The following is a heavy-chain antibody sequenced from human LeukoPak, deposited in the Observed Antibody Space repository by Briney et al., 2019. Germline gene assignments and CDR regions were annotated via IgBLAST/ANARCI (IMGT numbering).Heavy chain of an antibody. D-gene: IGHD3-10*01. Sequence: PSETLSLTCTVSGGSISSCSYYWGWIRQPPGKGLEWIGSIYYSGSTYYNPSLKSRVTISVDTSKNQFSLKLSSVTAADTAVYYCARLSLLMVRGVFDYCGQGTLVTVSS. CDR2: IYYSGST. J-gene: IGHJ4*02. CDR3: ARLSLLMVRGVFDY. V-gene: IGHV4-39*01. CDR1: GGSISSCSYY.